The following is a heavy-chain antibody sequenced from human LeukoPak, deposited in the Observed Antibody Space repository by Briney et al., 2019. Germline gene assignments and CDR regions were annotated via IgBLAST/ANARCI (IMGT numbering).Heavy chain of an antibody. J-gene: IGHJ5*02. V-gene: IGHV1-18*01. CDR1: GYTFTSYG. D-gene: IGHD6-13*01. CDR3: ARRDDSSSWYWFDP. CDR2: ISAYNGNT. Sequence: GASVKVSCKASGYTFTSYGISWVRQAPGQGLEWMGWISAYNGNTNYAQKLQGRVTMTTDTSTSTAYMELRSLRSDDTAVYYCARRDDSSSWYWFDPWGQGTLVTVSS.